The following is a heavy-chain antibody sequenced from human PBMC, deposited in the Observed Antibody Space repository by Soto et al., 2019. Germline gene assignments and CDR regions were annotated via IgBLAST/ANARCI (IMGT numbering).Heavy chain of an antibody. V-gene: IGHV4-39*01. D-gene: IGHD3-22*01. CDR2: IYYSGST. CDR3: ARHPTYYYHSSGYYLDY. CDR1: GGSISSSSYY. Sequence: SSETLSLTCTVSGGSISSSSYYWGWIRQPPGKGLEWIGSIYYSGSTYYNPSLKSRVTISVDTSKNQFSLKLSSVTAADTAVYYCARHPTYYYHSSGYYLDYWGQGTLVTVSS. J-gene: IGHJ4*02.